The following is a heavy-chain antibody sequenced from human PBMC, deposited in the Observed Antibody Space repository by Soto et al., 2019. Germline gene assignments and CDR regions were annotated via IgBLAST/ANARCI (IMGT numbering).Heavy chain of an antibody. V-gene: IGHV1-8*01. CDR2: MNPNSGKT. J-gene: IGHJ4*02. D-gene: IGHD3-9*01. Sequence: ASVKVSCKASGYTFTIYDINWVRQATGQGLEWMGWMNPNSGKTGYAQKYQGKVTKTRNTSISTAYIELSSLRSEDTALYFCARVWQNDILTGYYRDYWGQGTLVTVSS. CDR3: ARVWQNDILTGYYRDY. CDR1: GYTFTIYD.